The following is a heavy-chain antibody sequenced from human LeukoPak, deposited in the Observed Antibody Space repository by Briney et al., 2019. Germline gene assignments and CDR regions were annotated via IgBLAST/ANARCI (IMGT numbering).Heavy chain of an antibody. Sequence: GGSLRLSCVASGFTFSDYWMSWVHQAPGKGLEWVANINQDESNKQYVDSIKGRFAISRDNAKNSLYLQMNSLRPEDTAMYYCTGETYYFDHWGQGALVTVSS. J-gene: IGHJ4*02. CDR2: INQDESNK. V-gene: IGHV3-7*04. CDR3: TGETYYFDH. CDR1: GFTFSDYW.